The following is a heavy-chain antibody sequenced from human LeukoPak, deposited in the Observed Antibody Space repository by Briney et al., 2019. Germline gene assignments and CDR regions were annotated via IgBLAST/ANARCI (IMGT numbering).Heavy chain of an antibody. Sequence: GGSLRLSCAASVFTFSGSDIHWVRQASGTGLEWVGHIRSKTNNYETADAASVKGRFTFSRDDSKNTAYIQMNSLKTEDTAVYYCTRHNYDRSGYGAFDIWGQGTMVTDPS. D-gene: IGHD3-22*01. J-gene: IGHJ3*02. CDR2: IRSKTNNYET. CDR3: TRHNYDRSGYGAFDI. V-gene: IGHV3-73*01. CDR1: VFTFSGSD.